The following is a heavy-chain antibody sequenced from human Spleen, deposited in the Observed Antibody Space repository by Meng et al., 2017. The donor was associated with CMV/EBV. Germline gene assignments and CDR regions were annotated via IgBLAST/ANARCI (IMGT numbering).Heavy chain of an antibody. J-gene: IGHJ4*02. CDR2: ISSSSSYI. CDR1: GFTFSSYS. V-gene: IGHV3-21*01. Sequence: SGFTFSSYSRNWVRQAPGKGLEWVSSISSSSSYIYYADSVKGRFTISRDNAKNSLYLQMNSLRAEDTAVYYCARSSPRRGYSYGIDYWGQGTLVTVSS. D-gene: IGHD5-18*01. CDR3: ARSSPRRGYSYGIDY.